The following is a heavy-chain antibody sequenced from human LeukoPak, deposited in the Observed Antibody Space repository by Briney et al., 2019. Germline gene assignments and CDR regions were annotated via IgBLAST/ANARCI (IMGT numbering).Heavy chain of an antibody. V-gene: IGHV1-18*01. CDR2: IGGYNGKT. D-gene: IGHD1-26*01. CDR1: GYTSTNYG. CDR3: ARDRWSGATGDYHYYGMDV. J-gene: IGHJ6*01. Sequence: ASVKVSCKASGYTSTNYGISWVRQAPGQGLEWMGWIGGYNGKTKYGEELQGRATMTTDTSTSTAYMELRSLRSDDTAVYYCARDRWSGATGDYHYYGMDVWGQGTTVIVSS.